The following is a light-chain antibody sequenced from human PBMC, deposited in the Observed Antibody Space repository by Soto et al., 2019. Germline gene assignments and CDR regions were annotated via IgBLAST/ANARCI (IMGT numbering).Light chain of an antibody. CDR3: QQRSNWPVS. CDR1: QSIGHF. CDR2: DAS. Sequence: EVVLTQSPATLSLSPGESATLSCMASQSIGHFLVWYQQKPGQAPRLLISDASKRATGIPARFSGIGSGTDFTLTINSLQPEDSAIYYCQQRSNWPVSCGGGTKGDIK. V-gene: IGKV3-11*01. J-gene: IGKJ4*01.